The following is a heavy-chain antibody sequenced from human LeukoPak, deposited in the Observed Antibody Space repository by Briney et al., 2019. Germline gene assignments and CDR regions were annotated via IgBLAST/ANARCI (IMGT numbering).Heavy chain of an antibody. CDR3: ARSRDGYKPGGYLEYFDY. CDR1: GGTFSSYA. V-gene: IGHV1-69*01. CDR2: IIPIFGTA. J-gene: IGHJ4*02. D-gene: IGHD5-24*01. Sequence: GSSVKVSCKASGGTFSSYAISWVRQAPGQGLEWMGGIIPIFGTANYAQKFQGRVTITADESTSTAYMELSSLRSEDTAVYYCARSRDGYKPGGYLEYFDYWGQGTLVTVSS.